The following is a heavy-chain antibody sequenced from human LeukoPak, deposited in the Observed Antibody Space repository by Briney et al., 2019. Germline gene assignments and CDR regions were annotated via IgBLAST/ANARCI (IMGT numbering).Heavy chain of an antibody. Sequence: SETLSLTCTVSGGSISSGSYYWSWIRQPAGKGLEWIGRIYTSGSAKYNPSLKSRVTISVDTSKNQFSLKLSSVTAADTAVYYCARGRGVLGYCSGGSCYDVDYWGQGTLVTVSS. CDR3: ARGRGVLGYCSGGSCYDVDY. CDR1: GGSISSGSYY. J-gene: IGHJ4*02. D-gene: IGHD2-15*01. CDR2: IYTSGSA. V-gene: IGHV4-61*02.